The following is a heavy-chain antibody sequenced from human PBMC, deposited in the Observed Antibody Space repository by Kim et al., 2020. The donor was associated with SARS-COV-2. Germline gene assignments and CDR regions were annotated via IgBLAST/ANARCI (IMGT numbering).Heavy chain of an antibody. CDR2: IYSGGSST. CDR3: AKQAAGGSLRFLEY. Sequence: GGSLRLSCAASGFTFSSYAMSWVRQAPGKGLEWVSVIYSGGSSTYYADSVKGRFTISRDNSKNTLYLQMNSLRAEDTAVYYCAKQAAGGSLRFLEYWGQGTLVTLSS. J-gene: IGHJ4*02. D-gene: IGHD6-13*01. CDR1: GFTFSSYA. V-gene: IGHV3-23*03.